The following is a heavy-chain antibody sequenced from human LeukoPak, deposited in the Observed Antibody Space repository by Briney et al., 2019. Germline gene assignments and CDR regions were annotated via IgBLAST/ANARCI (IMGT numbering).Heavy chain of an antibody. CDR2: IYYSGST. CDR3: ARSSIAAAGTLLDY. CDR1: GGSISSYY. D-gene: IGHD6-13*01. Sequence: SETLSLTCTVSGGSISSYYWSWIRQPPGKGLEWIGYIYYSGSTNYNPSLKSRVTISVDTSKNQFSLRLSSVTAADTAVYYCARSSIAAAGTLLDYWGQGTLVTVSS. V-gene: IGHV4-59*08. J-gene: IGHJ4*02.